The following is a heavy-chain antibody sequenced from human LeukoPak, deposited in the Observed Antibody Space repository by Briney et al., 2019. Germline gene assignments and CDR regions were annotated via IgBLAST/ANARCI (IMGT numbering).Heavy chain of an antibody. CDR1: GFTFSSYA. V-gene: IGHV3-30-3*01. Sequence: PGKSLRLSCAASGFTFSSYAMHWVRQAPGKGLEWVAFISSDGSNKYYADSVKGRFTISRDNSKNTLYLQMDSLRAEDTAVYYCASRLHDYGGNSAWTDAFGIWGQGTMVTLSS. CDR2: ISSDGSNK. J-gene: IGHJ3*02. D-gene: IGHD4-23*01. CDR3: ASRLHDYGGNSAWTDAFGI.